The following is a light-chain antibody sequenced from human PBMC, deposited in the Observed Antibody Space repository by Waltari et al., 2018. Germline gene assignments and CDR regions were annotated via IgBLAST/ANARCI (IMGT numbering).Light chain of an antibody. CDR1: SSNIRAGSG. V-gene: IGLV1-40*01. Sequence: SVLPQPPSLSAAPRQRVTSACTGNSSNIRAGSGIQWSQQLPGTAPKLLIYDNANRPSGVPARFSGSKSGTSASPAITGLQAADDAAYYCQSYDSSLRGFYVFGTGTKVTV. CDR2: DNA. J-gene: IGLJ1*01. CDR3: QSYDSSLRGFYV.